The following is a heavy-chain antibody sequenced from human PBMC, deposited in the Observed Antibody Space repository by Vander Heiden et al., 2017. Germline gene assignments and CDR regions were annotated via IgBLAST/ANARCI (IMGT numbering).Heavy chain of an antibody. CDR2: LYPGDSDT. Sequence: EVQLVQSGAEVKKPGESLKISCKGSGYSFTSYWIGWVRQLTGKVLEWMGTLYPGDSDTRYSPSFQCQVTISADESISTAYLQWGSLQASEPAMYYCASLLGSSSWLGDYAFAIWVHGRMGTLFS. CDR3: ASLLGSSSWLGDYAFAI. CDR1: GYSFTSYW. V-gene: IGHV5-51*01. D-gene: IGHD6-13*01. J-gene: IGHJ3*02.